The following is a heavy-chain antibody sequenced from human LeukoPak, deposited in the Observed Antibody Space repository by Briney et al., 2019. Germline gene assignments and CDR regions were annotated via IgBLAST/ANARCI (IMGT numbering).Heavy chain of an antibody. D-gene: IGHD2-2*01. J-gene: IGHJ6*02. CDR1: GGSISSYY. CDR2: IYYRGST. Sequence: PSETLSLTCTVSGGSISSYYWSWIRQPPGKGLEWIGYIYYRGSTNYNPSLKSRVTISVDTSKNQFSLKLSSVTAADTAVYYCARGRTVVVPAASPYYYYYYGMDVWGQGTTVTVSS. V-gene: IGHV4-59*12. CDR3: ARGRTVVVPAASPYYYYYYGMDV.